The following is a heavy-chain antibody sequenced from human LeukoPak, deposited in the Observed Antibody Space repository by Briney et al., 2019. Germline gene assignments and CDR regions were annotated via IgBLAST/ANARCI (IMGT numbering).Heavy chain of an antibody. Sequence: GESLKISCKGSGYSFTSYWLGWVRQMPGKGLEWMGIIYPGDSDTRYSPSFQGEVTISADKSISTTYLQWSSLKASDTAMYYCAKRGIPITGTAYIDYWGQGTLVTVSS. CDR1: GYSFTSYW. CDR3: AKRGIPITGTAYIDY. J-gene: IGHJ4*02. V-gene: IGHV5-51*01. CDR2: IYPGDSDT. D-gene: IGHD1-20*01.